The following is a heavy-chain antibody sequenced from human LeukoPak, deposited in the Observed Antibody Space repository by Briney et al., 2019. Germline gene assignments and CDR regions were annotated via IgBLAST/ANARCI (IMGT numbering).Heavy chain of an antibody. Sequence: GGSLRLSCAASGFTFSSYWMSWVRQAPGKGLEWVANIKQDGSEKYYEDSVKGRFTISRDNAKNSLYLQMNSLRAEDTAVYYCARDAYYYDSSGYYYYWFDPWGQGTLVTVSS. D-gene: IGHD3-22*01. CDR1: GFTFSSYW. J-gene: IGHJ5*02. CDR2: IKQDGSEK. V-gene: IGHV3-7*03. CDR3: ARDAYYYDSSGYYYYWFDP.